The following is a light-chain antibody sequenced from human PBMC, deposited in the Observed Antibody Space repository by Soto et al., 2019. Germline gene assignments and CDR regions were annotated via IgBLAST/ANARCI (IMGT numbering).Light chain of an antibody. CDR3: QQYNNWPPWT. V-gene: IGKV3-15*01. CDR1: QSIDTN. J-gene: IGKJ1*01. Sequence: EPVMTQSPATLSVSPGERATLSCSASQSIDTNLAWYQHKPGQTPRLLIYSASTRATGVPSRFSGSGSGTEFTLTISCLQSEDFAVYYCQQYNNWPPWTFGQGTKVEVK. CDR2: SAS.